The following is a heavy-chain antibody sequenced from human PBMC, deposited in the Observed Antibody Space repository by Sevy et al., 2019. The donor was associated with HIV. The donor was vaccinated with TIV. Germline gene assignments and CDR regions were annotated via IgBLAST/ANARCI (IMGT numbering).Heavy chain of an antibody. D-gene: IGHD3-22*01. Sequence: SETLSLTCTVSGGSISSGDYYWSWIRQPPGKGLEWIGYIYYSGSTYYNPSLKSRVTISVDTSKNQFPLKLSSVTAADTAVYYCARRTYYDSSGYYEKAFDIWGQGTMVTVSS. V-gene: IGHV4-30-4*01. CDR2: IYYSGST. J-gene: IGHJ3*02. CDR3: ARRTYYDSSGYYEKAFDI. CDR1: GGSISSGDYY.